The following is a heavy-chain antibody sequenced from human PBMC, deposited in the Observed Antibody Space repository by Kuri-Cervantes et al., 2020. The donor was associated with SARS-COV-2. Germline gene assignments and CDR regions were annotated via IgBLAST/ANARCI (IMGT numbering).Heavy chain of an antibody. CDR1: GFTFSSYS. J-gene: IGHJ6*02. D-gene: IGHD5-18*01. CDR3: ARDYGSSYGYDYYGMDV. CDR2: ISYDGSNK. Sequence: GESLKISCAASGFTFSSYSMNWVRQAPGKGLEWVAVISYDGSNKYYADSVKGRFTISRDNSKNTLYLQMNSLRAEDTAVYYCARDYGSSYGYDYYGMDVWGQGTTVTVSS. V-gene: IGHV3-30*03.